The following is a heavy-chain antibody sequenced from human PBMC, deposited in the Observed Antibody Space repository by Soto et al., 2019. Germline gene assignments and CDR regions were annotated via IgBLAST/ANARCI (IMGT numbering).Heavy chain of an antibody. V-gene: IGHV5-51*01. CDR3: ARLGFPGAIYFDS. CDR2: IYPGDSET. CDR1: GYNFTTFW. J-gene: IGHJ4*02. Sequence: GESLKISCKGSGYNFTTFWIGWVRQMPGKGLEWMGIIYPGDSETKYSPDFEGQVTISADRSTNTAYLQWRSLRASDTAMYYCARLGFPGAIYFDSWGLGTLVPVSS.